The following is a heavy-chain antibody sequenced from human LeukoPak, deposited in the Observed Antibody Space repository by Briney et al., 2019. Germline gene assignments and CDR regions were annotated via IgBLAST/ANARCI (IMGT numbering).Heavy chain of an antibody. V-gene: IGHV4-59*01. J-gene: IGHJ3*02. CDR1: GGSISSYY. CDR3: ARAGRWEGRPHAFDI. D-gene: IGHD1-26*01. Sequence: PSETLSLTCTVSGGSISSYYWNWIRQPPGKGLEWIGYIYYSGITNYNPSLKSRVTISVDTSKSQFSLKLSSVTAADTAVYYCARAGRWEGRPHAFDIWGQGTMATVSS. CDR2: IYYSGIT.